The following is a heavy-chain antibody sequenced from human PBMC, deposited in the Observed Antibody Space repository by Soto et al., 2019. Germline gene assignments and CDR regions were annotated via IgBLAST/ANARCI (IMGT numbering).Heavy chain of an antibody. J-gene: IGHJ4*02. CDR3: AKKGHYDSSGYYGPFDH. CDR1: GFTFSSYA. D-gene: IGHD3-22*01. V-gene: IGHV3-23*01. CDR2: ISGSSGNT. Sequence: GSLRLSCAASGFTFSSYAMSWVRQAPGKGLEWVSGISGSSGNTHYADSVKGRFTISRDNSKNTLYLQMNNLRAEDTAVYFLAKKGHYDSSGYYGPFDHWGQGTLVTVSS.